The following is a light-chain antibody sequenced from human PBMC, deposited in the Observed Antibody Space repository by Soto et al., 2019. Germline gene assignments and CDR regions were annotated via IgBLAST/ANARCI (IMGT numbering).Light chain of an antibody. V-gene: IGKV1-5*03. J-gene: IGKJ1*01. CDR1: QTISSW. CDR2: KAS. CDR3: QHYNSYSEA. Sequence: DIQMTQSPSTLSGSVGDRVTITCRASQTISSWLAWYQQKPGKAPKLLIYKASTLKSGVPSRFSGRGSGTEFTLSISSLQTDDFATYYCQHYNSYSEAFGQGTKVELK.